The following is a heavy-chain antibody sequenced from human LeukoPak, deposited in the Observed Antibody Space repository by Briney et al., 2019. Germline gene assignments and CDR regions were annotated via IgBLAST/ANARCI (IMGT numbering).Heavy chain of an antibody. J-gene: IGHJ3*02. CDR1: GFTFSSYG. D-gene: IGHD6-19*01. CDR2: IWYDGSNK. CDR3: ARDPDARQWLVASVEDAFDI. V-gene: IGHV3-33*01. Sequence: GGSLRLSCAASGFTFSSYGMHWVRQAPGKGLEWVAVIWYDGSNKYYADSVKGRFTISRDNSKNTLYLQMNSLRAEDTAVYYCARDPDARQWLVASVEDAFDIWGQGPMVTVSS.